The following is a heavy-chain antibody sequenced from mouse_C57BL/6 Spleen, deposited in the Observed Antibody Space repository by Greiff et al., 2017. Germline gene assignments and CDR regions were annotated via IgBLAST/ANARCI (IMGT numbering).Heavy chain of an antibody. V-gene: IGHV3-6*01. CDR1: GYSITSGYY. CDR3: AREGNGSSYFAWFAY. CDR2: ISYDGSN. Sequence: VQLKESGPGLVKPSQSLSLTCSVTGYSITSGYYWNWIRQFPGNKLEWMGYISYDGSNNYNPSLKNRISITRDTSKNQFFLKLNSVTTEDTATYYCAREGNGSSYFAWFAYWGQGTLVTVSA. D-gene: IGHD1-1*01. J-gene: IGHJ3*01.